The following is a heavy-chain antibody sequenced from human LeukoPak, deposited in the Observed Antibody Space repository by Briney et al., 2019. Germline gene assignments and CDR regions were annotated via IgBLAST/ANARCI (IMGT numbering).Heavy chain of an antibody. J-gene: IGHJ3*02. CDR1: GGSFSGYY. V-gene: IGHV4-34*01. CDR2: INHSGST. Sequence: KPSETLSLTCAVYGGSFSGYYWTWIRQSPGNGLEWIGEINHSGSTNYNPSLKSRVTISVDTSKNQFSLKLSSVTAADTAVYYCARACYSRRCAFDIWGQGTMVTVSS. D-gene: IGHD2-21*02. CDR3: ARACYSRRCAFDI.